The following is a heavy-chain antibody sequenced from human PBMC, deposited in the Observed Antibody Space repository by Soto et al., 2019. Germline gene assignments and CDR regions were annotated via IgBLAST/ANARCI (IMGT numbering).Heavy chain of an antibody. CDR3: ARDRYSSAWEFDY. CDR2: ISSSSYT. D-gene: IGHD6-19*01. Sequence: GGSLRLSCAASGFTFSDYYMSWIRQAPGKGLEWVSYISSSSYTNYADSVKGRFTISRDNAKNSLYLQMNSLRAEDTAVYYCARDRYSSAWEFDYWGQGTLVTVSS. CDR1: GFTFSDYY. V-gene: IGHV3-11*06. J-gene: IGHJ4*02.